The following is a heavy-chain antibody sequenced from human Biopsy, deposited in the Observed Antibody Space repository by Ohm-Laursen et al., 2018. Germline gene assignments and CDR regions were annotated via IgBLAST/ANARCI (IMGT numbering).Heavy chain of an antibody. CDR3: AADADGYYTEFDY. CDR2: IALGSGKT. D-gene: IGHD3-3*01. Sequence: SSVKVSCKASEFTFSRYAMQWVRQTRGQRLEWIGWIALGSGKTDYARNFQERVSITRDMSTGTGYMDLSGLRSEDTAVYYCAADADGYYTEFDYWGPGTLVTVSS. J-gene: IGHJ4*02. CDR1: EFTFSRYA. V-gene: IGHV1-58*02.